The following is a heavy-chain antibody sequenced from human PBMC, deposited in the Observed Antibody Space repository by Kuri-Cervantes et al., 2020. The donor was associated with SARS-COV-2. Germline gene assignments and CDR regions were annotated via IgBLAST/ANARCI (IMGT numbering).Heavy chain of an antibody. CDR3: ARALLLWFGELPSH. CDR1: GFTFSSYW. V-gene: IGHV3-7*03. CDR2: IKQDGSEK. D-gene: IGHD3-10*01. J-gene: IGHJ4*02. Sequence: GGSLRLSCAASGFTFSSYWMSWVRQAPGKGLEWVANIKQDGSEKYYVDSVKGRFTISRDNAKNSLYLQMNSLRAEDTAVYYCARALLLWFGELPSHWGQGTQVTVSS.